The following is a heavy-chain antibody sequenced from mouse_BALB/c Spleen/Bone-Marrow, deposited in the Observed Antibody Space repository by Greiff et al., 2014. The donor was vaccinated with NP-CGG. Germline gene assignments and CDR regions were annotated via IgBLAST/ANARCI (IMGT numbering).Heavy chain of an antibody. D-gene: IGHD2-14*01. V-gene: IGHV1-14*01. CDR1: GYTFTSYI. Sequence: EVQLQESGPELAKPGASVKMSCKASGYTFTSYIIHWVKQKPGQGLEWIGYVNPYIDVSNYNENFKGKATLTSDKSSSTAYMDLSCMHSGSSAVYYCIRYYRSDGSFYYTNDHWGQGTSLTVSS. CDR3: IRYYRSDGSFYYTNDH. J-gene: IGHJ4*01. CDR2: VNPYIDVS.